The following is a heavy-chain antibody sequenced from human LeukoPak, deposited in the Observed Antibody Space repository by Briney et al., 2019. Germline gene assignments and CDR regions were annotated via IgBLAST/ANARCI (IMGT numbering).Heavy chain of an antibody. CDR3: STGPRSLPY. CDR1: GFTFENYG. J-gene: IGHJ4*01. D-gene: IGHD4-23*01. V-gene: IGHV3-20*04. Sequence: GGSLRLSCAASGFTFENYGMSWVRQAPGKGLEWVSGINWNGASTGHTDSVKGRFTISRDNAKNALYLQMNSLRPEDTALYYCSTGPRSLPYWGPGTLVTVSS. CDR2: INWNGAST.